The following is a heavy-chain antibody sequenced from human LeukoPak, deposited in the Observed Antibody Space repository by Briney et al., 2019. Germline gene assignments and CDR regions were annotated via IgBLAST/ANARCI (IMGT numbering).Heavy chain of an antibody. V-gene: IGHV4-59*08. CDR3: ARQPDYGDYFDY. Sequence: PSETLSLTCTVSGGSISSYYWSWIRQPPGKGLEWIGYIYYSGSTNYNPSLKSRVTISVDTSKNQFSLKLSSVTAADTAVYYCARQPDYGDYFDYWGQGTLVTVSS. D-gene: IGHD4-17*01. CDR1: GGSISSYY. J-gene: IGHJ4*02. CDR2: IYYSGST.